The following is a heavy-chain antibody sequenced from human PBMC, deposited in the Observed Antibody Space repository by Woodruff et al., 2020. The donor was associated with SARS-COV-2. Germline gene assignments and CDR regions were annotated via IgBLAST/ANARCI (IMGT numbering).Heavy chain of an antibody. CDR3: AGVRELFTIPVVV. V-gene: IGHV3-30-3*01. CDR2: FSYLGDDK. Sequence: GLEWVALFSYLGDDKDYTDSVKGRFTISRDNSRNTLYLQMNSLRPEDSGVYYCAGVRELFTIPVVVWGQGSL. D-gene: IGHD3-10*01. J-gene: IGHJ1*01.